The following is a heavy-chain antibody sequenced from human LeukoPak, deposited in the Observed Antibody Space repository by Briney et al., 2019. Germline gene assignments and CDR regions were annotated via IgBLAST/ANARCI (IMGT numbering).Heavy chain of an antibody. D-gene: IGHD2-2*02. Sequence: ASVKVSCKASGYTFTGYYMHWVRQAPGQGLEWMGWINPNSGGTNYAQKSQGRVTMTRDTSISTAYMELSRLRSDDTAVYYCARDLGYCSSTSCYKGWFDPWGQGTLVTVSS. V-gene: IGHV1-2*02. CDR2: INPNSGGT. J-gene: IGHJ5*02. CDR1: GYTFTGYY. CDR3: ARDLGYCSSTSCYKGWFDP.